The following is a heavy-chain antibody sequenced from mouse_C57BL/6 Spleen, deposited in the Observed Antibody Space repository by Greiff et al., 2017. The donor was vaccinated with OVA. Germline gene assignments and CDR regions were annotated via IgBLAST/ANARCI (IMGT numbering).Heavy chain of an antibody. J-gene: IGHJ3*01. D-gene: IGHD2-3*01. Sequence: VQLQQSGAELVKPGASVKISCKASGYAFSSYWMNWVKQRPGKGLERIGQIYPGDGDTNYNGKFKGKATLTADKSSSTAYMQLSSLTSADSAVYFCARSDGYPPWFAYWGQGTLVTVSA. CDR1: GYAFSSYW. V-gene: IGHV1-80*01. CDR3: ARSDGYPPWFAY. CDR2: IYPGDGDT.